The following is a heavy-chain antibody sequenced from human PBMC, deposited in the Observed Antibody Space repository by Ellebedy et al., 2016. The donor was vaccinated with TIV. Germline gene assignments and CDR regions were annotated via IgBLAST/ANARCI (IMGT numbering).Heavy chain of an antibody. Sequence: GESLKISCVVSGSNFNSLSMSWVRQAPGRGLECVAVIWSDASVEYYGDSVKGRFSISRDNSKNTLNLQMNSLRAEDTAVYYCARDHKVSRANNAFDIWGQGTMVTVSS. CDR1: GSNFNSLS. D-gene: IGHD5/OR15-5a*01. CDR2: IWSDASVE. CDR3: ARDHKVSRANNAFDI. V-gene: IGHV3-33*08. J-gene: IGHJ3*02.